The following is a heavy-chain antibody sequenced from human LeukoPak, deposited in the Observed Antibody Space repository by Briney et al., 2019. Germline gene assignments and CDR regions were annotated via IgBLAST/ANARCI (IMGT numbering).Heavy chain of an antibody. CDR2: INHSGST. Sequence: SETLSLTCAVYGGSFSGYYWSWIRQPPGKGLKWIGEINHSGSTNYNPSLKSRVTISVDTSKNQFSLKLSSVTAADTAVYYCARGMRLSCSGGSCMKFDYWGQGTLVTVSS. J-gene: IGHJ4*02. V-gene: IGHV4-34*01. CDR1: GGSFSGYY. D-gene: IGHD2-15*01. CDR3: ARGMRLSCSGGSCMKFDY.